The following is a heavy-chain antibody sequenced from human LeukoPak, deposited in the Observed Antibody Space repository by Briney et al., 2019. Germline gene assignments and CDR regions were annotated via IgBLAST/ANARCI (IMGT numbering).Heavy chain of an antibody. V-gene: IGHV3-30*04. CDR3: AKAADSSGYCFDY. D-gene: IGHD3-22*01. CDR1: GFTFSSYA. J-gene: IGHJ4*02. Sequence: GGSLRLSCAASGFTFSSYAMHWVRQAPGKGLEWVAVISYDGSNKYYADSVKGRFTISRDNSKNTLYLQMNSLRAEDTAVYYCAKAADSSGYCFDYWGQGTLVTVSS. CDR2: ISYDGSNK.